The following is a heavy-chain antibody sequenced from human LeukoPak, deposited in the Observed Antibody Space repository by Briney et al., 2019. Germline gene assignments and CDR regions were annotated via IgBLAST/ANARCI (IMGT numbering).Heavy chain of an antibody. CDR1: GGSISSSNW. V-gene: IGHV4-4*02. Sequence: SGTLSLTCAVSGGSISSSNWWSWVRQPPGTGLEWIGEIYHSGSTNYNPSLKSRVTISVDKSKNQFSLKLSSVTAADTAVYYCASRDGLWQWLVSYFDYWGQGTLVTVSS. J-gene: IGHJ4*02. CDR2: IYHSGST. D-gene: IGHD6-19*01. CDR3: ASRDGLWQWLVSYFDY.